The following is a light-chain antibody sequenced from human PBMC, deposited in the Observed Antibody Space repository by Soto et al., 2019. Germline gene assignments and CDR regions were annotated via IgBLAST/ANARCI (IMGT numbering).Light chain of an antibody. CDR1: KSNLGDYNY. CDR2: DVS. Sequence: QAVLTQPRSVSGSPGQSVAISCTGTKSNLGDYNYVSWYQQHPGKAPKLMISDVSKRPSGVPDRFSGSKSGNTASLTISWLQAEDEADYYCCSSAGTYTYVFGTGTKVTIL. J-gene: IGLJ1*01. V-gene: IGLV2-11*01. CDR3: CSSAGTYTYV.